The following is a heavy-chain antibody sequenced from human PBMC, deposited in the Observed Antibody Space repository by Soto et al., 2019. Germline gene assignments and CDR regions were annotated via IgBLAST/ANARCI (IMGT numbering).Heavy chain of an antibody. J-gene: IGHJ3*02. D-gene: IGHD4-17*01. Sequence: QVQLVESGGGVVQPGTSLRLSCEASGFTFSGFGMHWVRQAPGKGLEWVAVLWYDGSKKYYADCVKGRFTISRDNSKNALYLQMNSLRDEDTAVYYCARGRGGSYGGNSAHFDIWGQGTLVTVSS. CDR3: ARGRGGSYGGNSAHFDI. CDR2: LWYDGSKK. V-gene: IGHV3-33*01. CDR1: GFTFSGFG.